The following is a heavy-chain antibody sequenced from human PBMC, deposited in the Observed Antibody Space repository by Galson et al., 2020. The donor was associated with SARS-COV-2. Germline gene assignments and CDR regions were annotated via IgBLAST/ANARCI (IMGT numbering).Heavy chain of an antibody. Sequence: GESLKISCAASGFTFSSYGMHWVRQAPGKGLEWVAVIWYDGSNKYYADSVKGRFTISRDNSKNTLYLQMNSLRAEDTAVYYCAKTSGAFDIWGQGTMVTVSS. CDR2: IWYDGSNK. J-gene: IGHJ3*02. V-gene: IGHV3-33*06. CDR1: GFTFSSYG. CDR3: AKTSGAFDI.